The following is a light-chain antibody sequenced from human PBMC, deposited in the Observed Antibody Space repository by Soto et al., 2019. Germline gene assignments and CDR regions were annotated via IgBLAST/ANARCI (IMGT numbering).Light chain of an antibody. J-gene: IGLJ1*01. CDR1: NIGSKS. CDR2: YDT. CDR3: QVWDSSSDHPV. V-gene: IGLV3-21*04. Sequence: SYELTQPPSVSVAPGKTARITCGGNNIGSKSVHWYQQRPGQAPVLVIYYDTDRPSGIPERFSGSTSGNTATLTISRVEAGDEADYYCQVWDSSSDHPVFGTGTKLTVL.